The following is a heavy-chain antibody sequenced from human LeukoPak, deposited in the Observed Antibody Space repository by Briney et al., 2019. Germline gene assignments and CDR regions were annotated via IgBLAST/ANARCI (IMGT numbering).Heavy chain of an antibody. D-gene: IGHD3-22*01. CDR1: GYTFTSYA. CDR2: INTNTGNP. J-gene: IGHJ3*02. Sequence: ASVKVPCKASGYTFTSYAMNWLRQAPGQGLEWMGWINTNTGNPTYAQGFTGRFVFSLDTSVSTAYLQISSLKAEDTAVYYCARETVYYYDSSGSHSYAFDIWGQGTMVTVSS. CDR3: ARETVYYYDSSGSHSYAFDI. V-gene: IGHV7-4-1*02.